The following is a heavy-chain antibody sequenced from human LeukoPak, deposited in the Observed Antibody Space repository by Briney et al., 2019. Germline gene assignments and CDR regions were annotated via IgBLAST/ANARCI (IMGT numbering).Heavy chain of an antibody. CDR1: GFTFSSYW. D-gene: IGHD3-16*01. J-gene: IGHJ3*02. CDR3: ARDYASFDI. V-gene: IGHV4-59*01. CDR2: IYYSGST. Sequence: GSLRLSCAASGFTFSSYWMSWVRQAPGKGLEWIGYIYYSGSTNYNPSLKSRVTISVDTSKNQFSLKLSSVTAADTAVYYCARDYASFDIWGQGTMVTVSS.